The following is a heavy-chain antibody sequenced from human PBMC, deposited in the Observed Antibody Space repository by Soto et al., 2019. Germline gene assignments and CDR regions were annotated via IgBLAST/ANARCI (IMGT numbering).Heavy chain of an antibody. Sequence: PGGSLRLSCAASGFTFSTYSMNWVRQAPGKGLEWVSYISSSSSTIYYADSVKGRFTISRDNAKNSLYLQMTSLRDEDTAVYYCVRENIVLVRRSDYWGQGTLVTVSS. CDR2: ISSSSSTI. V-gene: IGHV3-48*02. J-gene: IGHJ4*02. CDR1: GFTFSTYS. CDR3: VRENIVLVRRSDY. D-gene: IGHD2-2*01.